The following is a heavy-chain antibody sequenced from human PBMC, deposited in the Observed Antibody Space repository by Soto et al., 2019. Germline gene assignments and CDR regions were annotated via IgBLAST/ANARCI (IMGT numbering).Heavy chain of an antibody. CDR2: IWYDGSNK. J-gene: IGHJ4*02. Sequence: GGSLRLSCAASGFTFSSYGMHWVRQAPGKGLEWVAVIWYDGSNKYYADSVKGRFTISRDNSKNTLYLQMNSLRAEDTAVYYCARGDRRIPMITFGGVPLDYWGQGTLVTVSS. CDR1: GFTFSSYG. D-gene: IGHD3-16*01. CDR3: ARGDRRIPMITFGGVPLDY. V-gene: IGHV3-33*01.